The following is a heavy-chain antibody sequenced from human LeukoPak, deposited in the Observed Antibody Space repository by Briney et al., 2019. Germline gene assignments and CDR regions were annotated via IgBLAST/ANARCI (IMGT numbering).Heavy chain of an antibody. CDR3: AGERSDMTDY. CDR1: GFTFSNHW. CDR2: INSDGSST. Sequence: GGSLRLSCAASGFTFSNHWMHWVRQAPVKGLIWVSRINSDGSSTTYADSVKGRFTISRDNAKNTLYLQMNSLRADDTAVYYCAGERSDMTDYWGQGTLVTVSS. J-gene: IGHJ4*02. V-gene: IGHV3-74*01. D-gene: IGHD3-10*01.